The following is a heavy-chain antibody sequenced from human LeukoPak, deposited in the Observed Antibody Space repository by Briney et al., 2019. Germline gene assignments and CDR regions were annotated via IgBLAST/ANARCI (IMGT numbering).Heavy chain of an antibody. J-gene: IGHJ5*02. V-gene: IGHV1-8*01. D-gene: IGHD1-14*01. CDR1: GYTFTSYD. Sequence: ASVKVSCKASGYTFTSYDINWVRQAPGQGLEWMGWMNPNSGNTGYAQRFQGRVTMTRNTSISTAYMELSSLRSEDTAVYYCARGNRGHLDMNWFDPWGQGTLVTVSS. CDR3: ARGNRGHLDMNWFDP. CDR2: MNPNSGNT.